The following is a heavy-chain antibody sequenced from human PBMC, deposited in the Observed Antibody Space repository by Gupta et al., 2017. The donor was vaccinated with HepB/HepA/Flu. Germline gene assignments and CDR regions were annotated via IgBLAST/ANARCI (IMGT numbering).Heavy chain of an antibody. CDR2: ISGSGDET. D-gene: IGHD1-1*01. J-gene: IGHJ4*02. CDR1: GFSFFHYA. CDR3: LKGGWYSTFDH. V-gene: IGHV3-23*01. Sequence: EVQLLESGGRLEPAGGSLRLSCEGSGFSFFHYAMTWVRQAPGKGLELVSGISGSGDETYYADSVKGRFTSSRDNSKSTLYLQINSLRAEDTAKYYCLKGGWYSTFDHWGQGTLLTVSS.